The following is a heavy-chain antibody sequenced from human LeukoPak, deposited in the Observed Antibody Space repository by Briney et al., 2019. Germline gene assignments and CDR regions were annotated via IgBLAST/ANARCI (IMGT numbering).Heavy chain of an antibody. V-gene: IGHV4-39*01. D-gene: IGHD3-22*01. CDR2: IYYSGST. J-gene: IGHJ4*02. CDR3: ARQKGMIVVVNFDY. CDR1: GGSISSSSYY. Sequence: PSETLSLTCTVSGGSISSSSYYWGWIRQPPGKGLEWIGSIYYSGSTYYNPSLKSRVTISVDTSKNQFSLKLSSVTAAGTAVYYCARQKGMIVVVNFDYWGQGTLVTVSS.